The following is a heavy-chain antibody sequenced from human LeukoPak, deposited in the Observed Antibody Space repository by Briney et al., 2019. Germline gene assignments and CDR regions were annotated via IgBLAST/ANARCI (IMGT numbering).Heavy chain of an antibody. CDR3: TRGGGGSFPHC. CDR2: IYSGGST. J-gene: IGHJ4*02. V-gene: IGHV3-53*01. D-gene: IGHD2-21*01. Sequence: GGSLRLSCAASGFTVSSNFLSWVRQPPGKGLEWVSDIYSGGSTYYADSVKGRFTIPRDNSKNTLYLQMNSLRAEDAAVYYCTRGGGGSFPHCWGQGTLVTVSS. CDR1: GFTVSSNF.